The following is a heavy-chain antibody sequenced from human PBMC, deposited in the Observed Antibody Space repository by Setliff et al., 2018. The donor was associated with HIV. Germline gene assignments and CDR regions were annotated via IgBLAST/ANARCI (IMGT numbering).Heavy chain of an antibody. V-gene: IGHV3-64*01. CDR2: ISSNGGNT. J-gene: IGHJ3*02. CDR3: ARDASISSPYDAFDI. Sequence: GGSLRLSCAASGFTFSSYAMHWVRQAPGKGLEYASSISSNGGNTYYASSPKGRFTISRDNSKNTLYLQMGSLRAEDMAVYYCARDASISSPYDAFDIWGQGTMVTVSS. D-gene: IGHD6-6*01. CDR1: GFTFSSYA.